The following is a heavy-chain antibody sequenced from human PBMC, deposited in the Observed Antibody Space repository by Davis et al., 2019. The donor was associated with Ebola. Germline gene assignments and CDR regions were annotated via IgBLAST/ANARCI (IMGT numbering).Heavy chain of an antibody. CDR1: GYTFTSYD. Sequence: AASVKVSCKASGYTFTSYDINWVRQATGQGLEWMGWMNPNSGNTGYAQKFQGRITMTRNISISTAYMELSSLRSDDTAVYYCARGRGWLRCIDPWGQGTLVTVSS. V-gene: IGHV1-8*01. D-gene: IGHD5-12*01. J-gene: IGHJ5*02. CDR3: ARGRGWLRCIDP. CDR2: MNPNSGNT.